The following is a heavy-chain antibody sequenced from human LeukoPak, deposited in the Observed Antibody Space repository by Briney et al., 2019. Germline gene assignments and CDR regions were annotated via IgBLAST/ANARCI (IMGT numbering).Heavy chain of an antibody. CDR3: ARTTRDWFDP. CDR1: GGSISSYY. V-gene: IGHV4-59*01. Sequence: SETLSLTCTVSGGSISSYYWSWIRQPPGKGLEWIGYIYYSGSTNYNPSLKSRVTISVDTSKNQFSLKLSSVTAADTAVYYCARTTRDWFDPWGQGTLVTVSS. CDR2: IYYSGST. J-gene: IGHJ5*02. D-gene: IGHD1-1*01.